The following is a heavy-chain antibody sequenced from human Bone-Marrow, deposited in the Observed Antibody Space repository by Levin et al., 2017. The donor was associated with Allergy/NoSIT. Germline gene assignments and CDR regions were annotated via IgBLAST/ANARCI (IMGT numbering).Heavy chain of an antibody. Sequence: HPGGSLRLSCAASGFMFTNYAMNWVRQAPGKGLEWVAVISFDGSNNYHADSVNGRFTISRDNSKDMLYLQMNSLTTEDTAVYYCAREHDPYNDYLWGGSRYYYYYGMDVWGHGTTVTVSS. CDR1: GFMFTNYA. CDR3: AREHDPYNDYLWGGSRYYYYYGMDV. J-gene: IGHJ6*02. V-gene: IGHV3-30*04. D-gene: IGHD3-16*02. CDR2: ISFDGSNN.